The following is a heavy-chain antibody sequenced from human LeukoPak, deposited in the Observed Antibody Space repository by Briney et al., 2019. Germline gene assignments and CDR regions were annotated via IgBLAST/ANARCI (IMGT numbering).Heavy chain of an antibody. Sequence: GGSLRLSCAASGFSFDGYAMHWVRQAPGKGLEWVSSISWNINTVAYSDSVKGRFTISRDNVKNSLYLQMNSLRGDDTALYYCAKASPSGSYYKPFDYWGQGALVTVSS. J-gene: IGHJ4*02. CDR1: GFSFDGYA. V-gene: IGHV3-9*01. CDR2: ISWNINTV. D-gene: IGHD3-10*01. CDR3: AKASPSGSYYKPFDY.